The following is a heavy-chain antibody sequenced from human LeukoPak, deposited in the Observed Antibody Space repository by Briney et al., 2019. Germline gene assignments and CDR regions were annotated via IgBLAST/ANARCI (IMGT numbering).Heavy chain of an antibody. CDR2: INPSGST. D-gene: IGHD5-12*01. J-gene: IGHJ5*02. Sequence: ASVRVSCMASGYSLTTHDMHWVRQAPGQGLGWMGIINPSGSTTYAQKFQGRVTMTRDTSTSTVYMELTSLRSKATAVYYCAKKRNTAYDFDWFDPWGRGTLVTVSS. V-gene: IGHV1-46*01. CDR3: AKKRNTAYDFDWFDP. CDR1: GYSLTTHD.